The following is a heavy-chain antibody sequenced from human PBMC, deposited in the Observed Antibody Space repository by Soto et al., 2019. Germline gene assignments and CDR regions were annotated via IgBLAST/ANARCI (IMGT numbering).Heavy chain of an antibody. CDR1: GFSLSISGVG. Sequence: QITWKESGRTLVKPTQTLTLTCTFTGFSLSISGVGVGWIRHPPGKALEWLALIYWDDDKRYSPSLKSRLTITEDTSKNQVVLTMTNMDPVDTATYYCAHRQRTVYFDYWGQGTLVTVSS. V-gene: IGHV2-5*02. CDR3: AHRQRTVYFDY. J-gene: IGHJ4*02. D-gene: IGHD4-17*01. CDR2: IYWDDDK.